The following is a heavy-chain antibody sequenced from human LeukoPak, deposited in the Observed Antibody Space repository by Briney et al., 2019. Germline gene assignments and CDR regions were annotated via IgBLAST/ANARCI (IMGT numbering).Heavy chain of an antibody. D-gene: IGHD3-10*01. CDR3: ARSGAVRGVISPYYYYHMDV. J-gene: IGHJ6*03. Sequence: SVKVSCKASGGTFSSYAISWVRQAPGQGLEWMGGIIPIFGTANYAQKFQGRVTITADKSTSTAYMELSSLRSEDTAVYYCARSGAVRGVISPYYYYHMDVWGKGTTVTVSS. CDR1: GGTFSSYA. CDR2: IIPIFGTA. V-gene: IGHV1-69*06.